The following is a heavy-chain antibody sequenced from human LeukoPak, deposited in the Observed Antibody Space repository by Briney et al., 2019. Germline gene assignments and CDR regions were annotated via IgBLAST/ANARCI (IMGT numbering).Heavy chain of an antibody. J-gene: IGHJ4*02. CDR1: GFSFSDSA. CDR2: IRTKKNTYAT. V-gene: IGHV3-73*01. D-gene: IGHD2/OR15-2a*01. CDR3: TRKNNVDFSEYWFEFDH. Sequence: GGSLRLSCAASGFSFSDSALHWVRQASGKGPEWLGRIRTKKNTYATAYAASVKGKFTISRDDSKNTVYLQMSSLKTDDPAVYYCTRKNNVDFSEYWFEFDHWGLGTLVTVSS.